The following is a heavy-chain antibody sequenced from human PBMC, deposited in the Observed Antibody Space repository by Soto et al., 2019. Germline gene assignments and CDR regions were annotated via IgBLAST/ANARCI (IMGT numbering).Heavy chain of an antibody. J-gene: IGHJ4*02. CDR1: GGSISNSNYY. Sequence: QLQLQESGPGLAKPSETLSLTCTVSGGSISNSNYYWGWIRQPPGKGLEWIGTIYYSGTTYSNPSLTDRVSMSEDTRKNQFSLRLSSVTPDASAVYFWTRHLAPSDIVHTTYFDHWGQGTLVTVSS. D-gene: IGHD5-12*01. V-gene: IGHV4-39*01. CDR2: IYYSGTT. CDR3: TRHLAPSDIVHTTYFDH.